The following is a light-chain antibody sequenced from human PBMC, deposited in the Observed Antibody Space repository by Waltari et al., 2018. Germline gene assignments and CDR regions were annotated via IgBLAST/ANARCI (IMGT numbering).Light chain of an antibody. J-gene: IGLJ2*01. CDR1: KLATYS. Sequence: YVLTQSPSQSLAPVTTAIITWGGEKLATYSVHWYQQKPGQAHLLVIKYDSNRPSGIPERFSGSNSGNTATLTISSVEDGDEADYYCQVWDTTSDQVVFGGGTRLSVV. CDR2: YDS. CDR3: QVWDTTSDQVV. V-gene: IGLV3-21*04.